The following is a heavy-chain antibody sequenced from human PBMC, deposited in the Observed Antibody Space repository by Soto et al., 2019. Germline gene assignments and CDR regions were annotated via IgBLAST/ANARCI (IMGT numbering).Heavy chain of an antibody. V-gene: IGHV3-23*01. Sequence: EVKLLASGGALVQPGGSLRLSCEASGFTFSSYAMSWVRQAPGTGLEWVSGISGSGCSTYHADSVKGRLTISRDNSQSSLYLPMNSLRAEDPALYSCGNGCGDNCYSRQDVWCEGTTVTVS. CDR2: ISGSGCST. CDR3: GNGCGDNCYSRQDV. J-gene: IGHJ6*02. D-gene: IGHD2-15*01. CDR1: GFTFSSYA.